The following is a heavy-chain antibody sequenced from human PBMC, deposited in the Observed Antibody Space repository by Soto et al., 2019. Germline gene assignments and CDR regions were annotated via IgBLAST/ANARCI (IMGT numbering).Heavy chain of an antibody. V-gene: IGHV1-3*01. D-gene: IGHD3-3*01. CDR1: GYTFTSYA. CDR3: ARAQILEWLLYAFDI. CDR2: INAGNGNT. Sequence: ASVKVSCKASGYTFTSYAMHWVRQAPGQRLEWMGWINAGNGNTKYSQKFQGRVTITRDTSASTAYMELSSLRSEDTAVYYCARAQILEWLLYAFDIWGQGTMVTVSS. J-gene: IGHJ3*02.